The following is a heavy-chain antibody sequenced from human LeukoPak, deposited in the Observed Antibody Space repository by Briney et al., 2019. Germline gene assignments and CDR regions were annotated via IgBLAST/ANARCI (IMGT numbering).Heavy chain of an antibody. CDR2: ISSSSSYT. CDR1: GFTFSDYY. CDR3: ATLEDVLRYFDWLPAFDI. V-gene: IGHV3-11*06. Sequence: PGGSLRISCAASGFTFSDYYMSWIRQAPGKGLEWIAYISSSSSYTNYADSVKGRFTISRDNAKNTLYLQMNSLRAEDTAVYYCATLEDVLRYFDWLPAFDIWGQGTMVTVSS. J-gene: IGHJ3*02. D-gene: IGHD3-9*01.